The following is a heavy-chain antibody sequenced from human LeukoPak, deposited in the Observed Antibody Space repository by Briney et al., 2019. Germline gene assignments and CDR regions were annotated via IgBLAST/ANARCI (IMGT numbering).Heavy chain of an antibody. CDR3: AREFTFGGVIVYDY. V-gene: IGHV1-2*02. CDR2: INPNSGGT. CDR1: GYTFTGYY. D-gene: IGHD3-16*02. Sequence: GASVKVSCKASGYTFTGYYMHWVRQAPGQGLEWMGWINPNSGGTNYAQKFQGRVTMTRDTSISTAYMELSRLRSDDTAVYYCAREFTFGGVIVYDYWGQGTLVTVSS. J-gene: IGHJ4*02.